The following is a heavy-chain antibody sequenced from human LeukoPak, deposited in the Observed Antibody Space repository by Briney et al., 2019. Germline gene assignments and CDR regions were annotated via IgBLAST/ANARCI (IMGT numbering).Heavy chain of an antibody. V-gene: IGHV4-4*07. D-gene: IGHD6-19*01. CDR3: ARDRSSGWYRYYFDY. J-gene: IGHJ4*02. CDR2: IYTSGST. Sequence: SETLSLTCTVSGGSISSYYWSWIRQPAGKGLEWIGRIYTSGSTNYNPSLKGRVTMSVDTSKNQFSLKLSSVTAADTAVYYCARDRSSGWYRYYFDYWGQGALVTVSS. CDR1: GGSISSYY.